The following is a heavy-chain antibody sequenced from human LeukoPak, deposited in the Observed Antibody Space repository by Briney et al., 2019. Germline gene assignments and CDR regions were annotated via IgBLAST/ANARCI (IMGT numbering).Heavy chain of an antibody. CDR1: GFTFSTYG. V-gene: IGHV3-48*02. CDR3: ARAMRSGYDY. Sequence: PGRSLRLSCAASGFTFSTYGMNWVRQAPGKGPEWVSYISSSSDAIYYPDSVRGRFTISRDNAKNSLYLQMNSLRDEDTAVYYCARAMRSGYDYWGQGTLVTVSS. CDR2: ISSSSDAI. D-gene: IGHD5-12*01. J-gene: IGHJ4*02.